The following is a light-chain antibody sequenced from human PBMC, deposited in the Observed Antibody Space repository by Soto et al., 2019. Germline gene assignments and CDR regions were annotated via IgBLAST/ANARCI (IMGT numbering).Light chain of an antibody. CDR3: QQYGSSPLT. CDR2: GAS. J-gene: IGKJ4*01. Sequence: EIVLTQSPGTLSLSPGERATLSCRASQSVSNNYLAWYKQKPGQAPRLLIYGASRRATGIPDRFSGSGSGTDFTLTISRLEPEDFAVYSGQQYGSSPLTFGGGTKVEIK. V-gene: IGKV3-20*01. CDR1: QSVSNNY.